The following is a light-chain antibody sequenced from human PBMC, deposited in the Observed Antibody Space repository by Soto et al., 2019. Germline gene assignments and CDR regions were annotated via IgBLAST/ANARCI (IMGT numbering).Light chain of an antibody. V-gene: IGLV1-40*01. CDR2: GNS. Sequence: QSVLTQPPSVSGAPGQRVTISCTGSSSNIGAGYDVHWYQQLPGTAPKLLIYGNSNRPSGVPDRFSGSKSGTSASLAITGFQAEDEADYYCQSYDSSLSGFYVFGPGTKVTVL. J-gene: IGLJ1*01. CDR3: QSYDSSLSGFYV. CDR1: SSNIGAGYD.